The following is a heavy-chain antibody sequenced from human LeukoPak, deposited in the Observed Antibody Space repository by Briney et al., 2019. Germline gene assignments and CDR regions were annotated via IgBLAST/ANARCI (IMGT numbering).Heavy chain of an antibody. Sequence: PGRSLRLSCAASGFTFSSYGMHWVRQAPGKGLEWVAVIWYDGSNKYYADSVKGRFTISRDNSKNTLYLQMNSLNAEDTAVYYXXREFHTAFDYWGQGNLVTVSS. CDR1: GFTFSSYG. CDR3: XREFHTAFDY. CDR2: IWYDGSNK. V-gene: IGHV3-33*01. J-gene: IGHJ4*02.